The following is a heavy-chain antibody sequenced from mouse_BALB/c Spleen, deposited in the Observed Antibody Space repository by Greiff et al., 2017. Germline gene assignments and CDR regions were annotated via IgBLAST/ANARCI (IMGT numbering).Heavy chain of an antibody. J-gene: IGHJ2*01. CDR1: GYTFTSYW. V-gene: IGHV1S22*01. Sequence: LQQPGSELVRPGASVKLSCKASGYTFTSYWMHWVKQRPGQGLEWIGNIYPGSGSTNYDEKFKSKATLTVDTSSSTAYMQLSSLTSEDSAVYCWTSKRDWSDYWGQGTTLTVSA. D-gene: IGHD3-3*01. CDR2: IYPGSGST. CDR3: TSKRDWSDY.